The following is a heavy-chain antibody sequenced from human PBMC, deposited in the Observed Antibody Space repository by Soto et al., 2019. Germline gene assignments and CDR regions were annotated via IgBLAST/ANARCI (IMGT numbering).Heavy chain of an antibody. CDR2: INHIGRT. D-gene: IGHD2-15*01. V-gene: IGHV4-34*01. J-gene: IGHJ4*02. CDR3: ARGQRYCSGGSCSRGDY. Sequence: QVQLQQWGAGLLKPSETLSLTCAVYGGSFSGYYWSWIRQPPGKGLEWIGEINHIGRTNYNPSLKSRVTISVDTSKNQFSLKLSSVTAADTAVYYCARGQRYCSGGSCSRGDYWGQGTLVTVSS. CDR1: GGSFSGYY.